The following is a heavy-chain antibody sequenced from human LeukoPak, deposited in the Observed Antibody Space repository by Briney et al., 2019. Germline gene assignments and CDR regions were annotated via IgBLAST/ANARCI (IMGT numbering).Heavy chain of an antibody. Sequence: GGSLRLSCSASGFTFSSYWLTWVRQAPGKGLEWVANVKEDGSEKYYVDSVKGRFTISRDNAKKSLYLQMNSLRAEDTAVYYCVRGDKHALDYWGQGALVTVSS. J-gene: IGHJ4*02. CDR2: VKEDGSEK. D-gene: IGHD2-21*02. CDR3: VRGDKHALDY. V-gene: IGHV3-7*02. CDR1: GFTFSSYW.